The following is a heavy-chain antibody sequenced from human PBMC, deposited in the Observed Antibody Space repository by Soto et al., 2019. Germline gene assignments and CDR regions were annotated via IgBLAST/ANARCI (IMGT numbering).Heavy chain of an antibody. V-gene: IGHV3-30*03. CDR1: GFTFSTFG. CDR2: ISYDGSNK. Sequence: QVQLVESGGGVVQPGRSLRLSCAASGFTFSTFGMHWVRQAPGKGLEWVAAISYDGSNKYYADSVKGRFTSSRDNSKNTLYLQMNGLRAEDTAVYYCASAVRRAGGWDFDYWAQGTLVTVSS. J-gene: IGHJ4*02. D-gene: IGHD1-26*01. CDR3: ASAVRRAGGWDFDY.